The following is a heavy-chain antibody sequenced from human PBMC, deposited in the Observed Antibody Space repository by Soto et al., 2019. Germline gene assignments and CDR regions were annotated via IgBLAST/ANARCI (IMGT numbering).Heavy chain of an antibody. CDR2: SYYSGST. CDR1: GGSISSSSYY. CDR3: ARLPNYYDSSGYYWGNWFDP. Sequence: QLQLQESGPGLVKPSETLSLTCTVSGGSISSSSYYWGWIRQPPGKGLEWIGSSYYSGSTYYNPSLTTRVTISVATSKNQFSLKLSSVTAADTAVYYCARLPNYYDSSGYYWGNWFDPWGQGTLVTVSS. D-gene: IGHD3-22*01. V-gene: IGHV4-39*01. J-gene: IGHJ5*02.